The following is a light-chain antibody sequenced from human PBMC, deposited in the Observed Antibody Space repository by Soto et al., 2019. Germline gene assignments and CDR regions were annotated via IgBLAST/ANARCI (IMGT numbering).Light chain of an antibody. Sequence: QAVVTQPPSASGTPGQTVTISCSGRFSNIRSNFIYWYQQLPGTAPKLLIYRNNERPSGVPDRFSASKSGTSASLAISGLRSEDEADYHCAAWDDSLSGVVFGGGTKLTVL. J-gene: IGLJ3*02. CDR1: FSNIRSNF. V-gene: IGLV1-47*01. CDR2: RNN. CDR3: AAWDDSLSGVV.